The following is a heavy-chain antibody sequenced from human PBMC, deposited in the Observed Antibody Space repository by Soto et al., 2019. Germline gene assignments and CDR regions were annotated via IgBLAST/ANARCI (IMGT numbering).Heavy chain of an antibody. J-gene: IGHJ6*02. CDR3: ASGYCSSTSCYEVYYYYGMDV. D-gene: IGHD2-2*01. CDR2: ISSSSTI. Sequence: GGSLRLSCAASGFTFSSYSMNWVRQAPGKGLEWVSYISSSSTIYYADSVKGRFTISRDNAKNSLYLQMNSLRDEDTAVYYCASGYCSSTSCYEVYYYYGMDVWGQGTTVTVSS. V-gene: IGHV3-48*02. CDR1: GFTFSSYS.